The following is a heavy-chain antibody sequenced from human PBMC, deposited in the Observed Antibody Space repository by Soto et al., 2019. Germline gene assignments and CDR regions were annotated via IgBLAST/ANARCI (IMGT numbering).Heavy chain of an antibody. J-gene: IGHJ4*02. V-gene: IGHV4-39*01. D-gene: IGHD6-25*01. CDR3: ARRSISSGWAFDY. CDR1: AGSISSSSYY. CDR2: IFYSGST. Sequence: SETLSLTCTVSAGSISSSSYYWGWIRQPPGKGLEWIGSIFYSGSTYYNPSHKSRVTISVDTSKNQFSLKLSSVTATDTAVYYCARRSISSGWAFDYWGQGTLVTVSS.